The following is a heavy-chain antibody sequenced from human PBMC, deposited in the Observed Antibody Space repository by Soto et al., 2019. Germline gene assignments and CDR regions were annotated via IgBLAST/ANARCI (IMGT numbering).Heavy chain of an antibody. CDR2: IYKNGST. V-gene: IGHV4-31*03. CDR1: GGSINSGGHY. D-gene: IGHD5-18*01. CDR3: ARDRIQFSVDV. J-gene: IGHJ6*02. Sequence: QVQLQESGPGLVKPSQTLSLTFSVSGGSINSGGHYWSWIRQHPGKGLEWIGHIYKNGSTDFKPSLKDRLTISMDTSKNQFSLSLRSVTDADTAVYYCARDRIQFSVDVWGQGTTVTVSS.